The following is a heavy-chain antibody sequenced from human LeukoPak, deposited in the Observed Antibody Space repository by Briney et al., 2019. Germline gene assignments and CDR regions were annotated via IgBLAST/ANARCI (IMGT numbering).Heavy chain of an antibody. J-gene: IGHJ6*02. CDR1: GFTFSSYE. CDR2: ISSSGSTI. D-gene: IGHD6-19*01. V-gene: IGHV3-48*03. Sequence: GGSLRLSCAASGFTFSSYEMNWVRQAPGKGLEWVSYISSSGSTIYYADSVKGRFTISRDNAKNSLYLQMNSLRAEDTAVYYCARGTQWLVTYYYYGVDVWGQGTTVTVSS. CDR3: ARGTQWLVTYYYYGVDV.